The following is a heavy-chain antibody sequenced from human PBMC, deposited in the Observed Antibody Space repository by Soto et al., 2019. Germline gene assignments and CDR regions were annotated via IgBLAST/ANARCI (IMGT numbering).Heavy chain of an antibody. CDR1: GFTFSSYS. Sequence: PGGSLRLSCAASGFTFSSYSMNWVRQAPGKGLEWVSYISSSSSTIYYADSVKGRFTISRDNAKNSLYLQMNSLRDEDTAVYYCARGSSYSSSGTQFWRQGTLVTVSS. CDR3: ARGSSYSSSGTQF. CDR2: ISSSSSTI. V-gene: IGHV3-48*02. J-gene: IGHJ4*02. D-gene: IGHD6-13*01.